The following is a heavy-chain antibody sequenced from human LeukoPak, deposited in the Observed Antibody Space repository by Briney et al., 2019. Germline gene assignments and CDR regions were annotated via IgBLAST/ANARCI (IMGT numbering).Heavy chain of an antibody. V-gene: IGHV3-7*03. Sequence: GGSLRLSCAASGFTFSSYWMNWARQAPGKGLEWVPSINHNGNVNYYVDSVKGRFTISRDNAKNSLYLQMSNLRAEDTAVYFCARGGGLDVWGQGATVTVSS. D-gene: IGHD3-16*01. CDR1: GFTFSSYW. J-gene: IGHJ6*02. CDR3: ARGGGLDV. CDR2: INHNGNVN.